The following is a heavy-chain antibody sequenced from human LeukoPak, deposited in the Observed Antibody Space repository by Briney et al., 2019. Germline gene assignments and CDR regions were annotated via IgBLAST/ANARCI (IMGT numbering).Heavy chain of an antibody. CDR3: ARVGGTNHYYYGMDV. Sequence: PSETLSLTCTVSGGSISSYYWSWIRQPPGKGLEWIGYIYDSGSTNYNPSLKSRVTISVDTSKNQFSLKLSSVTAADTAVYYCARVGGTNHYYYGMDVWGQGTTVTVSS. V-gene: IGHV4-59*01. D-gene: IGHD1-1*01. CDR2: IYDSGST. J-gene: IGHJ6*02. CDR1: GGSISSYY.